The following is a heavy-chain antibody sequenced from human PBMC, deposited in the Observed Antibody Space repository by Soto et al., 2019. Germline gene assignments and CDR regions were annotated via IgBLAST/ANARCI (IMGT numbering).Heavy chain of an antibody. J-gene: IGHJ2*01. Sequence: SETLSLTCTVSGGSISSSSYYWGWIRQPPGKGLEWIGSIYYSGSTYYNPSLKSRVTISVDTSKNQFSLKLSSVTAADTAVYYCARRDSGYSGYEPNDWYFDLWGRGTLVTVSS. V-gene: IGHV4-39*01. CDR2: IYYSGST. CDR1: GGSISSSSYY. D-gene: IGHD5-12*01. CDR3: ARRDSGYSGYEPNDWYFDL.